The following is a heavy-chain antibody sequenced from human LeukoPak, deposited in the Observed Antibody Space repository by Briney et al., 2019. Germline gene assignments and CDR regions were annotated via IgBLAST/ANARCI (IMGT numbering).Heavy chain of an antibody. D-gene: IGHD4-23*01. Sequence: PSETLSLTCTVSGGSISSYYWSWIRQPPGKGLEWIGYIYYSGSTNYNPSLKSRVTISVDTSKNQFSLKLSSVTAADTAVYYCARGGMTTVVRYDYWGQGTLVTVSS. CDR2: IYYSGST. CDR3: ARGGMTTVVRYDY. CDR1: GGSISSYY. J-gene: IGHJ4*02. V-gene: IGHV4-59*01.